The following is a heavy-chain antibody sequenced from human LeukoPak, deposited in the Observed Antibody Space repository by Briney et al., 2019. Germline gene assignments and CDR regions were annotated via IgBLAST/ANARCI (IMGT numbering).Heavy chain of an antibody. J-gene: IGHJ6*02. CDR1: GYTFTSYA. CDR2: INTGNGNT. CDR3: ARAAPPYYYYGMDV. V-gene: IGHV1-3*04. Sequence: ASVKVSCKASGYTFTSYAMHWVRQAPGQRLECMGWINTGNGNTKYSQKFQGRVTITRDTSASTAYMDLSSLRSEDTAVYYCARAAPPYYYYGMDVWGQGTTVTVSS.